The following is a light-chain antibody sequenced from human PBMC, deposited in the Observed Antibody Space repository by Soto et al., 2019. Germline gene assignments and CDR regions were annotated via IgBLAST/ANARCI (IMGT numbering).Light chain of an antibody. V-gene: IGKV3-20*01. Sequence: EIMLTQSPGTLSLSPGEIATLSCRASQSVTSNYLAWYQRKPGQAPRLLLYGASSRATGIPDRFSGSGSGTDFTLTITRLEPEDFAVFYCQQDGTSPPTFGQGTKVEIK. J-gene: IGKJ1*01. CDR1: QSVTSNY. CDR3: QQDGTSPPT. CDR2: GAS.